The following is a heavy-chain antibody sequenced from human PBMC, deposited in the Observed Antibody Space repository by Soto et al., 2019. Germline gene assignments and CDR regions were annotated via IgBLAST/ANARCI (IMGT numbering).Heavy chain of an antibody. CDR2: ISAYNGNT. CDR1: GYTFTSYG. CDR3: ARDSTYCSGGSCYFHYYYYMGV. J-gene: IGHJ6*03. D-gene: IGHD2-15*01. V-gene: IGHV1-18*01. Sequence: GAPVKVSSKASGYTFTSYGISWARQAPGQGLEWIGWISAYNGNTNYAQKLQGRVTMTTDTSTSTAYMELRSLRSDDTAVYYCARDSTYCSGGSCYFHYYYYMGVWGKGTTVTVSS.